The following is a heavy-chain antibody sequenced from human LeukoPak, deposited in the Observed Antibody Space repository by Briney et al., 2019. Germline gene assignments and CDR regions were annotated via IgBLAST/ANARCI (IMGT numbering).Heavy chain of an antibody. CDR3: SRGGFHHGLDI. D-gene: IGHD3-22*01. J-gene: IGHJ3*02. V-gene: IGHV3-74*01. CDR1: GFTFNNYW. Sequence: GGSLRLSCAASGFTFNNYWMHWVRQAPGKGLVWVSRVDSDGSDTIYADSVKGRFTISRDNAKNTLYLQMNSLRVEDTAVYYCSRGGFHHGLDIWGQGTMVTVSS. CDR2: VDSDGSDT.